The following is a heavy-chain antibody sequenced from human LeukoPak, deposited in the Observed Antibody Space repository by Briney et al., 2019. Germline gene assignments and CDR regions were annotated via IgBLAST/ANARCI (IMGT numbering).Heavy chain of an antibody. Sequence: GASVKVSCKASGYTFTNYDINWVRQATGQGLEWMGWMNPNSGNTGYAQKFQGRVTMTRDTSISTAYMELSSLRSEDTAVYYCARGGWELLPDDDYWGQGTPVSVSS. CDR3: ARGGWELLPDDDY. V-gene: IGHV1-8*01. D-gene: IGHD1-26*01. CDR2: MNPNSGNT. J-gene: IGHJ4*02. CDR1: GYTFTNYD.